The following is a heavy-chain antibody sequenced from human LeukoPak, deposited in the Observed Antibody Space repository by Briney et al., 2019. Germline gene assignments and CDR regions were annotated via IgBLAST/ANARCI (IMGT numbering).Heavy chain of an antibody. J-gene: IGHJ4*02. Sequence: LETLSLTCTVSGGSISSYYWSWIRQPPGKGLEWIGYIYYSGSTNYNPSLKSRVTISVDRSKNQFSLKLSSVTAADTAVYYCAGASYSSSWYFDYWGQGTLVTVSS. D-gene: IGHD6-13*01. CDR2: IYYSGST. CDR3: AGASYSSSWYFDY. V-gene: IGHV4-59*12. CDR1: GGSISSYY.